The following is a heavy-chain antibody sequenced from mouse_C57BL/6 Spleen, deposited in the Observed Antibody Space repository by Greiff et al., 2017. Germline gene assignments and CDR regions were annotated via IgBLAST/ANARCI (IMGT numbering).Heavy chain of an antibody. CDR1: GFTFSSSG. J-gene: IGHJ4*01. CDR2: ISSGGSYT. Sequence: EVKLVESGGDLVKPGGSLKLSCAASGFTFSSSGMSWVRQTPDKRLEWVATISSGGSYTYYPDSVKGRFTISRDNAKNTLYLQMSSLKSEDTAMYYCARDYDSYAMDYWGQGTSVTVSS. V-gene: IGHV5-6*01. D-gene: IGHD2-4*01. CDR3: ARDYDSYAMDY.